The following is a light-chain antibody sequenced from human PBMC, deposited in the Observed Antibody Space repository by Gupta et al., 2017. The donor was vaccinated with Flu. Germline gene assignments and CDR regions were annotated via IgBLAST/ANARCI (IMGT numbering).Light chain of an antibody. V-gene: IGKV3-20*01. CDR1: QSVSAGY. J-gene: IGKJ1*01. CDR2: GAS. CDR3: QQEDGTPRT. Sequence: EIVLTQSPGTLSLSPGERATLSCRASQSVSAGYLAWYQQKPGQAPRLLIYGASSRATGIPDRFSGSGSGTDFTLTISRLEPEDFAVYYCQQEDGTPRTFGQGTKVEIK.